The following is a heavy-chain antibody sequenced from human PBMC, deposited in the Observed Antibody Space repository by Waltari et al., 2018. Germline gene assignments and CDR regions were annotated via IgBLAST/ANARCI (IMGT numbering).Heavy chain of an antibody. J-gene: IGHJ4*02. Sequence: QVQLQESGPGLAKPSPTLSLTCTVSGGSVCSGGYYWSWIRQHPGKGLEWIGYIYYNGSTYYNPSLKSRVTILEGTSKNQFSLKLTSVTAADTAVYYCARGGAAAGNFNYWGQGTLVTVSS. CDR1: GGSVCSGGYY. V-gene: IGHV4-31*03. D-gene: IGHD6-13*01. CDR3: ARGGAAAGNFNY. CDR2: IYYNGST.